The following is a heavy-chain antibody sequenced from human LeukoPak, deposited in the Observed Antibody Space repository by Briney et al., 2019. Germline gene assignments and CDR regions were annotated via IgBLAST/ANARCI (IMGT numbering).Heavy chain of an antibody. V-gene: IGHV3-74*01. CDR1: GFPFNSHW. CDR2: INSAGGST. Sequence: PGGALVLSFAAPGFPFNSHWMYRARQAPGKGLVWVSRINSAGGSTTYADSVKGRFTISRDNAENSLFLQLNSLRVEDTAVYFCAGGLGFLIESGGQGTLVTVS. J-gene: IGHJ4*02. D-gene: IGHD4-17*01. CDR3: AGGLGFLIES.